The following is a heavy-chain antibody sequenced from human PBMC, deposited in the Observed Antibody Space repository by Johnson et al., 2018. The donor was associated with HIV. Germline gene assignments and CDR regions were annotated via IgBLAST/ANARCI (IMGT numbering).Heavy chain of an antibody. V-gene: IGHV3-20*04. CDR1: GFNFDDYG. Sequence: EQLVESGGDVVRPGGSLRLSCAASGFNFDDYGMSWVRQAPGKGLEWVSSINWNGGSTGYADSVKGRFTISRDNAKNSLYLQMNSLRAEDTAIYYCARGRGWWLQLGGAFDIWGQGTMVTVSS. D-gene: IGHD5-24*01. J-gene: IGHJ3*02. CDR3: ARGRGWWLQLGGAFDI. CDR2: INWNGGST.